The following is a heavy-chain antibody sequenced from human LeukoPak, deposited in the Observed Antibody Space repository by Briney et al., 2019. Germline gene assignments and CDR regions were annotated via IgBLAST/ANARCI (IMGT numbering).Heavy chain of an antibody. CDR1: GFTLSDFY. CDR3: ARGVRRLWFGEPTGAFDI. J-gene: IGHJ3*02. Sequence: GGSLRLSCAASGFTLSDFYMGWIRRAPGKGLGWVACISSSGSTIYYADSVKGRFTISRDNAKNSLYLQMNSLRAEDTAVYYCARGVRRLWFGEPTGAFDIWGQGTMVTVSS. D-gene: IGHD3-10*01. V-gene: IGHV3-11*04. CDR2: ISSSGSTI.